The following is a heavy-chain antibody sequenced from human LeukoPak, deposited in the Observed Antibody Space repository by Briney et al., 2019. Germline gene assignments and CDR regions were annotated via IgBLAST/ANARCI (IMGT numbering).Heavy chain of an antibody. CDR2: IKEDGSEK. CDR1: GFTFSNAW. J-gene: IGHJ4*02. CDR3: ARLTLSANDWCYDY. V-gene: IGHV3-7*01. Sequence: GGSLRLSCATSGFTFSNAWMSWVRQAPGKGLEWVASIKEDGSEKYYVDSVKGRFTISRDNAKNSLYLQMNSLRAEDTAVYYCARLTLSANDWCYDYWGQGTLVTVSS. D-gene: IGHD5-12*01.